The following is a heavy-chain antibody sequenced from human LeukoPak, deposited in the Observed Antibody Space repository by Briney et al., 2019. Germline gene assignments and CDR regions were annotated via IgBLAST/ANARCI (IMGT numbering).Heavy chain of an antibody. CDR3: ARDSGIGSMDY. D-gene: IGHD3-10*01. J-gene: IGHJ4*02. CDR1: GFTFSTYS. V-gene: IGHV3-21*01. CDR2: ISSSSSYI. Sequence: PGGSLRLSCAASGFTFSTYSMNWVRQAPGKGLEWVSYISSSSSYIYYADSVKGRFTISRDNAKNSLYLQMNSLRAEDTAVYYCARDSGIGSMDYWGQGTLVTVSS.